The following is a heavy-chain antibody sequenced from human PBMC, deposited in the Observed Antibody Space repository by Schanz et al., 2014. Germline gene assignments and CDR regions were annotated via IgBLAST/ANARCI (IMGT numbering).Heavy chain of an antibody. Sequence: EVQLLESGGGLVQPGGSLRLSCAASRFTFSNYAMSWVRQAPGKGLEWVSAISGSGGSTYYADYVKGRFTISRDNAKNSLYLQMNSLRDEDTAVYYCARGGATRFDYWGQGTLVTVSS. J-gene: IGHJ4*02. CDR2: ISGSGGST. CDR3: ARGGATRFDY. V-gene: IGHV3-23*01. D-gene: IGHD1-26*01. CDR1: RFTFSNYA.